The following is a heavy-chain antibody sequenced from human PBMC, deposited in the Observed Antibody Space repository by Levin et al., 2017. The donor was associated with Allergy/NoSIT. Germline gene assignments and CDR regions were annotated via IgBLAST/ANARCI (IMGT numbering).Heavy chain of an antibody. CDR2: INHTGGT. V-gene: IGHV4-34*01. Sequence: SETLSLTCAVSGGSLSGYSWSWIRQPPGKGLEWIGEINHTGGTDYNPSLKSRVSISVDTSKNQFSLKVNSVTAADTAVYYCATSCVWFGAHDTFGIWGQGPLVPVSS. D-gene: IGHD3-10*01. CDR3: ATSCVWFGAHDTFGI. J-gene: IGHJ3*02. CDR1: GGSLSGYS.